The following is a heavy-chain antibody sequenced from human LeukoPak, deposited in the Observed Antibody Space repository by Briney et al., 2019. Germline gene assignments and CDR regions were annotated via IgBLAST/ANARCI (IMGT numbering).Heavy chain of an antibody. CDR1: GGSISSYY. Sequence: SETLSLTCTVSGGSISSYYWSWIRQPAGKGLEWIGRIYTSGSTNYNPSLKNRVTMSVDTSKNQFSLKLSSVTAADTAVYYCARDLGRGSYYYYYYMDVWGKGTTVTVSS. V-gene: IGHV4-4*07. CDR2: IYTSGST. CDR3: ARDLGRGSYYYYYYMDV. J-gene: IGHJ6*03. D-gene: IGHD3-16*01.